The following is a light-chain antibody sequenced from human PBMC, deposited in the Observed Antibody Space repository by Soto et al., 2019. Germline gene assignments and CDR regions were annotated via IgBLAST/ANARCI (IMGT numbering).Light chain of an antibody. CDR1: QSVSSSY. J-gene: IGKJ4*01. V-gene: IGKV3-20*01. Sequence: EIVLTQSPGTLSLSPGERATLSCRASQSVSSSYLAWYQQKPGQAPRLLIYGASSRPTGIPDRFSGSGSGTDFTLTISRLEPEDFAVYYCQQYGSSPRGTFGGGTKVEIK. CDR2: GAS. CDR3: QQYGSSPRGT.